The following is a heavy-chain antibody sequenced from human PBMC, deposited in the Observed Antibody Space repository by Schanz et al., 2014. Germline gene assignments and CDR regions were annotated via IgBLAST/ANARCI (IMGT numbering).Heavy chain of an antibody. CDR2: IKSDGSST. CDR3: ARPALWFGDNCFDP. J-gene: IGHJ5*02. D-gene: IGHD3-10*01. CDR1: GFTFSSYW. V-gene: IGHV3-74*01. Sequence: EVQLVESGGGLVQPGGSLRLSCAASGFTFSSYWMHWVRQVPGKGLVWVSRIKSDGSSTSYADSVKGRFTISRDNAKNTVYLQMNSLRAEDTAVYYCARPALWFGDNCFDPWGQGTLVTVSS.